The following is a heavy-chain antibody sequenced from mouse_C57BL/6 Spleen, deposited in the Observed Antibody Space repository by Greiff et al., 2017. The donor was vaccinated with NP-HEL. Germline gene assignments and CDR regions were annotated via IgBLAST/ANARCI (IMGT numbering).Heavy chain of an antibody. V-gene: IGHV1-54*01. J-gene: IGHJ2*01. D-gene: IGHD3-2*02. CDR3: DLSGTAQAPY. Sequence: QVQLQQSGAELVRPGTSVKVSCKASGYAFTNYLIEWVKQRPGQGLEWIGVINPGSGGTNYNEKFKGKATLTADKSSSTAYMQLSSLTSEDSAVYICDLSGTAQAPYWGQGTTLTVSA. CDR1: GYAFTNYL. CDR2: INPGSGGT.